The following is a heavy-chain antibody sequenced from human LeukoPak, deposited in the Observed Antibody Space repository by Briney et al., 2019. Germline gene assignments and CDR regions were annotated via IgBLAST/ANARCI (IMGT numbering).Heavy chain of an antibody. CDR2: ISAYNGNT. D-gene: IGHD5-24*01. CDR3: ARVRAMGHFDY. V-gene: IGHV1-18*01. Sequence: ASVKVSCKASGYTFTTYDISWVRQAPGQGLEWMGRISAYNGNTNYAQKFRGRVTLTTDTSTSTAYMELRSLRSDDTAVYYCARVRAMGHFDYWGQGTLVTVSS. CDR1: GYTFTTYD. J-gene: IGHJ4*02.